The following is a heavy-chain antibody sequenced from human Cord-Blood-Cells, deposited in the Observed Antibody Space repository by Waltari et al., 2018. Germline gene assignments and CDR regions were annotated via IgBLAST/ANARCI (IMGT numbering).Heavy chain of an antibody. CDR2: ISYDGSNK. Sequence: QVQLVESGGGVVQPGRSLRLSCAASGFTFSSSGMHWVRQAPGKGLEWVAVISYDGSNKYDADSVKGRFTISRDNSKNTLYLQMNSLRAEDTAVYYCAKAQPLFYYYGMDVWGQGTTVTVSS. D-gene: IGHD3-3*01. CDR3: AKAQPLFYYYGMDV. V-gene: IGHV3-30*18. CDR1: GFTFSSSG. J-gene: IGHJ6*02.